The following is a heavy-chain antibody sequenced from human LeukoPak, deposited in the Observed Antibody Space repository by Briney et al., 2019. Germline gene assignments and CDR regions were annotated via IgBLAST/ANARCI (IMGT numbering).Heavy chain of an antibody. CDR3: ARHSSSGWFPFDY. CDR2: IYYSGST. D-gene: IGHD6-19*01. Sequence: WETLSLTCTVSGGSISSYYWSWIRQPPGKGLEWIGYIYYSGSTNYNPSLKSRVTISVDTSKNQFSLKLSSVTAADTAVYYCARHSSSGWFPFDYWGQGTLVTVSS. J-gene: IGHJ4*02. CDR1: GGSISSYY. V-gene: IGHV4-59*08.